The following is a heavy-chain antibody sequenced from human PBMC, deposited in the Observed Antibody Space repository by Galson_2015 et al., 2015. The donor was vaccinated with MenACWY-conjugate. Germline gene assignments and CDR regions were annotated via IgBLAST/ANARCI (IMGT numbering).Heavy chain of an antibody. J-gene: IGHJ6*02. CDR3: ARDRGGWNSLR. CDR1: GFTFSGYA. D-gene: IGHD1-7*01. V-gene: IGHV3-23*01. Sequence: SLRLSCAASGFTFSGYAMSWVRQTPGKGLEWVSAVSGSGDNTYYADSVKGRFTISRDNSKNTLDLQMNSLRVEDTAVYYCARDRGGWNSLRWGQGTTVTVSS. CDR2: VSGSGDNT.